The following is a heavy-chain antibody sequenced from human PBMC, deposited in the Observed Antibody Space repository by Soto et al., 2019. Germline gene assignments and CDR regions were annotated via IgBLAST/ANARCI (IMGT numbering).Heavy chain of an antibody. V-gene: IGHV3-30-3*01. CDR3: ARGLSRDSSGYYYFGGHNIDY. CDR2: ISYDGSNK. J-gene: IGHJ4*02. CDR1: GFTFSSYA. Sequence: PGGSLRLSCAASGFTFSSYAMHWVRQAPGKGLEWVAVISYDGSNKYYADSVKGRFTISRDNSKNTLYLQMNSLRAEDTAVYYCARGLSRDSSGYYYFGGHNIDYWGQGTLVTSPQ. D-gene: IGHD3-22*01.